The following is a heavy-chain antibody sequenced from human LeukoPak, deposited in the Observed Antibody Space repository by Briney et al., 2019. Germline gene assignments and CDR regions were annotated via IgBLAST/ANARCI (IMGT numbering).Heavy chain of an antibody. D-gene: IGHD3-3*01. J-gene: IGHJ6*02. CDR1: GYTFTSYD. V-gene: IGHV1-8*01. Sequence: GASVKVSCKASGYTFTSYDINWVRQAAGQGLEGMGWMNPNRGNTGYEQKFQGRVTMTRNTSISTAYMELSSLRSEDTAVYYCARDPRGDFWSGYYPYYYYYGMDVWGQGTTVTVSS. CDR3: ARDPRGDFWSGYYPYYYYYGMDV. CDR2: MNPNRGNT.